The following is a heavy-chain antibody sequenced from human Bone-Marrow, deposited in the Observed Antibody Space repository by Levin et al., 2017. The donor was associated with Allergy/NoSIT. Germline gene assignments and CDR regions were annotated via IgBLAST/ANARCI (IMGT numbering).Heavy chain of an antibody. CDR1: GFTFSSYT. D-gene: IGHD3-3*01. Sequence: AGESLKISCAASGFTFSSYTMNWVRQAPGKGLEWVSSISGSSSYITFSDSVKGRLTISRDNAKNSLYLQMNNLRAEDTAVYYCARRNDFWSRTHGGYYFFMDVWGKGTTVTVSS. V-gene: IGHV3-21*01. J-gene: IGHJ6*03. CDR2: ISGSSSYI. CDR3: ARRNDFWSRTHGGYYFFMDV.